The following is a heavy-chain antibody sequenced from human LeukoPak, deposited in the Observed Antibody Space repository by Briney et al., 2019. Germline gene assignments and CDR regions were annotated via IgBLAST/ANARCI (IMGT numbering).Heavy chain of an antibody. Sequence: SETLSLTCTVSSDSISRYYWSWIRQPPGKGLEWIGYIYYSGSTHYNPSLKSRVTISVDTSNNQFSLKLSSVTAADTAVYYRARGLGFFDYWGQGTLVTVSS. V-gene: IGHV4-59*01. CDR3: ARGLGFFDY. J-gene: IGHJ4*02. CDR2: IYYSGST. D-gene: IGHD3-22*01. CDR1: SDSISRYY.